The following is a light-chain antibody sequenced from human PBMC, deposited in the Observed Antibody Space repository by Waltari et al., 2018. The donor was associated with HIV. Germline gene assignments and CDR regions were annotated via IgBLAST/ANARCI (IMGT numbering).Light chain of an antibody. V-gene: IGLV8-61*01. CDR2: STN. CDR3: VLFEV. J-gene: IGLJ2*01. CDR1: SGSVSPSFF. Sequence: QTVVTQEPSFSVSPGGTVTLTCGLSSGSVSPSFFPSWYQQTPGQAPRTLIYSTNTRSSGVPDRFSGSILGNKAALTITGAQADDESDYYCVLFEVFGGGTKLTVL.